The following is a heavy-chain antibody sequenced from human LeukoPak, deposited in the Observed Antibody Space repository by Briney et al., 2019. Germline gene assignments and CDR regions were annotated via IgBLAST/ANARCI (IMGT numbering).Heavy chain of an antibody. V-gene: IGHV1-2*06. CDR1: GYTFTGYY. CDR2: INPNSGGT. CDR3: ATNKGQYGDYSNWFDP. Sequence: ASVKVSCKASGYTFTGYYMHWVRQAPGQGLEWMGRINPNSGGTKYAQKFQGRVTMTRDTSISTAYMELSRLRSDDTAVYYCATNKGQYGDYSNWFDPWGQGTLVTVSS. J-gene: IGHJ5*02. D-gene: IGHD4-17*01.